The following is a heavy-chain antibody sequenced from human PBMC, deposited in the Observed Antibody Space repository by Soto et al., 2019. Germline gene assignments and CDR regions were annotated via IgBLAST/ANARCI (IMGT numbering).Heavy chain of an antibody. Sequence: GGSLRLSCAASGFTFSSYSMNWVRQAPGKGLEWVSSISSSSSYIYYADSVKGRFTISRDNAKNSLYLQMNSLRAEDTAVYYCARDMTTVTSDAFDIWGQGTMVTVSS. V-gene: IGHV3-21*01. D-gene: IGHD4-17*01. J-gene: IGHJ3*02. CDR1: GFTFSSYS. CDR3: ARDMTTVTSDAFDI. CDR2: ISSSSSYI.